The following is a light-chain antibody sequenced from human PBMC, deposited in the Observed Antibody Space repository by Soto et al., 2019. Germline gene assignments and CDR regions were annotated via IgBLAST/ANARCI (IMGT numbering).Light chain of an antibody. J-gene: IGKJ1*01. Sequence: DIQMTQSPSSLSASVGDRVTITCRASQSIGNYLNWYHQKPGKAPKLLIYGASSLQSGVPSRFSGSGSGTDFTLTISSLQPEDFATYFCQQSYSTPWTFCQGTKVEIK. CDR2: GAS. CDR1: QSIGNY. V-gene: IGKV1-39*01. CDR3: QQSYSTPWT.